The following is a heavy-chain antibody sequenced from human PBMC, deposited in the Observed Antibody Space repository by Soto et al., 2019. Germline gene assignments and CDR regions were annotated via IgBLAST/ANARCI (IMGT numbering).Heavy chain of an antibody. J-gene: IGHJ5*02. CDR3: AGQTFTIAAASYGRSNWFDP. CDR2: SYFTGNT. CDR1: GGSITSSSHF. V-gene: IGHV4-39*01. D-gene: IGHD6-25*01. Sequence: PSETLSLTCSASGGSITSSSHFWGWVRQPPGKGLEWIGTSYFTGNTYYTPSLKSRLTMSIDTAKNEFSLRLNSVTAADTAVYYCAGQTFTIAAASYGRSNWFDPWGPGTLVTVS.